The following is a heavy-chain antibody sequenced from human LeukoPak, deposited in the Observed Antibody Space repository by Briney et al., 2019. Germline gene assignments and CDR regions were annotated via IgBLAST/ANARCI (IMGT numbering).Heavy chain of an antibody. J-gene: IGHJ4*02. CDR3: ARVPKSLLLYFDY. D-gene: IGHD1-26*01. Sequence: QAGGSLRLSCAASGFTFSSYAMHWVRQAPGKGLEWVAVISYDGSNKYYADSVKGRFTISRDNSKNTLYLQMNSLRAEDTAVYYCARVPKSLLLYFDYWGQGTLVTVSS. V-gene: IGHV3-30*04. CDR1: GFTFSSYA. CDR2: ISYDGSNK.